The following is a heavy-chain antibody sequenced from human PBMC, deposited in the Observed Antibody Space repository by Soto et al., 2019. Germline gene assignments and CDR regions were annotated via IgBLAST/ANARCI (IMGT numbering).Heavy chain of an antibody. CDR3: ARGANNYGMDV. V-gene: IGHV1-18*04. Sequence: ASVKVSCKASGYTLTTYGISWVRQAPGQGLQWMAWISAYNGKTNYAQNFQGRVTMTTNTSTNTAYLELRSLRSDDTAVYYCARGANNYGMDVWGQGTTVTVSS. CDR2: ISAYNGKT. J-gene: IGHJ6*02. CDR1: GYTLTTYG.